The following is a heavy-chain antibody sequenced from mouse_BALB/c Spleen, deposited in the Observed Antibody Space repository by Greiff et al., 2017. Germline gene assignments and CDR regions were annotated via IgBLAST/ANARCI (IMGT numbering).Heavy chain of an antibody. D-gene: IGHD6-5*01. V-gene: IGHV14-1*02. Sequence: VQLQQSGAELVRPGALVKLSCKASGFNIKDYYMHWVKQRPEQGLEWIGWIDPENGNTIYDPKFQGKASLTADTSSNTAYLQLSSLTSEDTAVYYGEKAAYGYYLEYGGKDPTLTVSS. CDR3: EKAAYGYYLEY. J-gene: IGHJ2*01. CDR1: GFNIKDYY. CDR2: IDPENGNT.